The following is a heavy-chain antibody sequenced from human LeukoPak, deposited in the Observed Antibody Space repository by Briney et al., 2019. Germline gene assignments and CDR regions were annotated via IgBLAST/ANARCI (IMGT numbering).Heavy chain of an antibody. CDR2: VTSRGGT. J-gene: IGHJ4*01. CDR1: GFTFSSSA. CDR3: ATTRPYGTTWAGAFED. V-gene: IGHV3-23*01. Sequence: SGGSLRLSCAASGFTFSSSAMSWVRQAPGKRLEWVSTVTSRGGTDYTDSVKGRFIISRDNSKNTLLLQMNSLRAEDTAVYYCATTRPYGTTWAGAFEDWGQGTPVTVSS. D-gene: IGHD6-19*01.